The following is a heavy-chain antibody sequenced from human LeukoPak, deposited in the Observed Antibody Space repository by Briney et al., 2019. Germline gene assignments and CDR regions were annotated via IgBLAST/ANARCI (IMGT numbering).Heavy chain of an antibody. Sequence: GGSLRLSCAASGFTFSSYGMNWVRQAPGKGLEWVSYISSSGSTIYYADSVKGRFIISRDNAKNSLYLQMNSLRAEDTAVYYCARDGRTYYYGSGSYQFDYWGQGTLVTVSS. CDR1: GFTFSSYG. J-gene: IGHJ4*02. V-gene: IGHV3-48*04. D-gene: IGHD3-10*01. CDR2: ISSSGSTI. CDR3: ARDGRTYYYGSGSYQFDY.